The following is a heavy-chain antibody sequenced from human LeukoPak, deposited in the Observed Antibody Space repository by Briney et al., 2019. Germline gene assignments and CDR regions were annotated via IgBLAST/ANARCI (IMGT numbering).Heavy chain of an antibody. Sequence: SGGSLRLSCAASGFTFDDYTLHWVRQSPGKGLEWVSLITWDGGSTYYADSVKGRFTMSRDNSKNSLYLQMNSLRTEDSALYYCAKGGGLTVTADEGFDYWGQGTLVTVSS. CDR1: GFTFDDYT. CDR3: AKGGGLTVTADEGFDY. J-gene: IGHJ4*02. CDR2: ITWDGGST. D-gene: IGHD2-21*02. V-gene: IGHV3-43*01.